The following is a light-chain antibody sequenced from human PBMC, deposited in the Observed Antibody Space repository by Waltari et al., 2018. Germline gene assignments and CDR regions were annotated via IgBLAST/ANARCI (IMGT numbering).Light chain of an antibody. V-gene: IGKV3-20*01. J-gene: IGKJ2*01. CDR3: QQYGSSPRYT. CDR2: GPS. Sequence: EIVLTQSPGTLSLSPGESATLSCRASQSVSSRSLACYQQTPGQAPRLLTFGPSSRAPGIPDRFSASGSGTDFTLTISRLEPEDFAVYYCQQYGSSPRYTFGQGTKVEIK. CDR1: QSVSSRS.